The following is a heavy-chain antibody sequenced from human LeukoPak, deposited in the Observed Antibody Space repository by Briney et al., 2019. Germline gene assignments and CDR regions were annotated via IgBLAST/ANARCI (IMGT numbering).Heavy chain of an antibody. V-gene: IGHV4-38-2*02. Sequence: PSETLSLTCTVSTYSISSSQYGGWIRQSPGKGLEWIGSIHHSGNTYYNPSLKSRVTISIDTSKNQFFLKLKYVTAADTAVYYCARPFCSRSSCFFGNFFDFWGQGTLVPVSS. CDR2: IHHSGNT. CDR1: TYSISSSQY. D-gene: IGHD2-2*01. CDR3: ARPFCSRSSCFFGNFFDF. J-gene: IGHJ4*02.